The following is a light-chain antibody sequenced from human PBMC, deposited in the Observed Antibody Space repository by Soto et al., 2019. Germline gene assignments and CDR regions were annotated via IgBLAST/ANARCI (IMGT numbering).Light chain of an antibody. J-gene: IGKJ3*01. CDR1: QSINNRY. CDR3: QQFGSSPGFT. CDR2: AAS. V-gene: IGKV3-20*01. Sequence: EIVLTQSPGTLSLSPGERATLSGRASQSINNRYLAWYQQKPGQAPRLLIYAASSTATSIPDRFSDSGSGTDFTLTISRLEPEDFALYYCQQFGSSPGFTFGPGTKVDIK.